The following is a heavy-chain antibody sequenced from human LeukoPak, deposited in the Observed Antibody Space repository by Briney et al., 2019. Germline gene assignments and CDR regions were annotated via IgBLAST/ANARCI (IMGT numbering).Heavy chain of an antibody. Sequence: HTGGSLRLSCAASGFTFSNYWMSWVRQAPGKGLEWVANIKRDGSEKYYVDSVKGRFTISRDNAKNSLYLQMNSLRAEDTAVYYCARVSSYGSGSYYNPWIDYWGQGTLVTVSS. CDR2: IKRDGSEK. V-gene: IGHV3-7*01. CDR3: ARVSSYGSGSYYNPWIDY. J-gene: IGHJ4*02. CDR1: GFTFSNYW. D-gene: IGHD3-10*01.